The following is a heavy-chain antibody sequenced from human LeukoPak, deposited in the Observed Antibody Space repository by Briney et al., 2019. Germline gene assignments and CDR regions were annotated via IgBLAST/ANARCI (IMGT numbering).Heavy chain of an antibody. J-gene: IGHJ2*01. CDR1: GSTFSSYG. CDR3: AKGLATNRNFDL. D-gene: IGHD1-1*01. Sequence: GGSLRLSCAASGSTFSSYGMHWVRQAPGKGLEWVAVISYDGSNKYYADSVKGRFTISRDNSKNTLYLQMNSLRAEDTAVYYCAKGLATNRNFDLWGRGTLVTVSS. CDR2: ISYDGSNK. V-gene: IGHV3-30*18.